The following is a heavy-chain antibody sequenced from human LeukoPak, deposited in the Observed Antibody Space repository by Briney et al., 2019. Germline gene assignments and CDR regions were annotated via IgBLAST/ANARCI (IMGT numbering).Heavy chain of an antibody. CDR3: AKRGIVIRAVIIIGLHKEAYYFDY. CDR1: GITLSNYG. CDR2: ISERGGSR. Sequence: GGSLRLSCVGSGITLSNYGMSWVRQAPGKGLEWVSGISERGGSRNYADSVKGRFIISRDTSKNTVYLQMNSLRVEDTAVYFCAKRGIVIRAVIIIGLHKEAYYFDYWGQGILVTASS. V-gene: IGHV3-23*01. D-gene: IGHD3-10*01. J-gene: IGHJ4*02.